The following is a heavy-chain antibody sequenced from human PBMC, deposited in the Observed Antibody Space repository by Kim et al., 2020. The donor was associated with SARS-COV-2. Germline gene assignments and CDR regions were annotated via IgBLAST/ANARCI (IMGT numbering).Heavy chain of an antibody. CDR3: ARDDREATSDC. V-gene: IGHV3-7*01. J-gene: IGHJ4*02. CDR2: MNQDGSGK. CDR1: GFTFSGYW. D-gene: IGHD5-12*01. Sequence: GGSLRLSCAASGFTFSGYWMTWYRQAPGRGLEWVANMNQDGSGKYYVDSVKGRFTISRDNAKNSLYLQMNSLRAEDPAVYYCARDDREATSDCWGQGTLVIVSS.